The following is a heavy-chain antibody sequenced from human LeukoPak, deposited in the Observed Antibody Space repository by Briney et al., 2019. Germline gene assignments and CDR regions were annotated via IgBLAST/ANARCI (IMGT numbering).Heavy chain of an antibody. J-gene: IGHJ4*02. V-gene: IGHV1-2*02. D-gene: IGHD3-3*01. CDR3: ARDDDFWSGYSLDY. Sequence: GASVKVSCKASGYTFTGYYMHWVPQAPGQGLEWMGWINPNSGGTNYAQKFQGRVTMTRDTSISTAYMELSRLRSDDTAVYYCARDDDFWSGYSLDYWGQGTLVTVSS. CDR1: GYTFTGYY. CDR2: INPNSGGT.